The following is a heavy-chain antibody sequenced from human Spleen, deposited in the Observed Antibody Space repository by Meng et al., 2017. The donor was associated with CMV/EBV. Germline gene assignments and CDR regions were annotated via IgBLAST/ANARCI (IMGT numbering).Heavy chain of an antibody. CDR2: LHYDGSNK. J-gene: IGHJ6*02. V-gene: IGHV3-30*02. CDR3: VKDFPGDCYPFCYYFSHGMDV. D-gene: IGHD2-21*01. CDR1: GFTLRRYD. Sequence: GESLKISCAASGFTLRRYDMYRVRQAPGKGLAWVTFLHYDGSNKYYADSMKGRFTISRDNSKNTLYLQMNSLTVEDTAVYYCVKDFPGDCYPFCYYFSHGMDVWGQGTTVTVSS.